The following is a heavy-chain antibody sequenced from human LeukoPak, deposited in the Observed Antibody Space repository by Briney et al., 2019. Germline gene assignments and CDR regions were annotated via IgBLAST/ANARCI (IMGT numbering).Heavy chain of an antibody. D-gene: IGHD3-10*01. V-gene: IGHV3-74*01. CDR1: GFTFSSYW. CDR3: AREFRVVPDI. Sequence: PGVSLRLSCGVSGFTFSSYWMHWVRQAPGKGLVCVSRLNCDGCNTNYADSVKGRFTISRHNANNTLYLQMNSLRDEDTAVYYCAREFRVVPDIWGQGTMVTVSS. CDR2: LNCDGCNT. J-gene: IGHJ3*02.